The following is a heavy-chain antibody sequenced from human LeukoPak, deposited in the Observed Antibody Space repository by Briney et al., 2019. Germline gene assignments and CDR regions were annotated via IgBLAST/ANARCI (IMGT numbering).Heavy chain of an antibody. CDR2: INPDGGNT. Sequence: ASVKVSCKASGYTFTNSYIHWVRQAPGQVLEWMGLINPDGGNTNYAQNFQGRVTLTRDTSTSIVYMELSSLRSDDTAVYYCARGGGDWSQIAVAGTGGWFDPWGQGTLVTVSS. J-gene: IGHJ5*02. CDR3: ARGGGDWSQIAVAGTGGWFDP. CDR1: GYTFTNSY. D-gene: IGHD6-19*01. V-gene: IGHV1-46*01.